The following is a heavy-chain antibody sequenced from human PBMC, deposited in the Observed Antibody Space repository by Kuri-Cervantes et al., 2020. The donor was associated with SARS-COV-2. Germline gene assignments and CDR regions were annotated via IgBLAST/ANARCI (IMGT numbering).Heavy chain of an antibody. D-gene: IGHD4-23*01. Sequence: GESLKLSCAASGFTFRSFSMNWVRQAPGKGLEWVSTISRTSRSPTYTQYADSVKGRFTISRDDAKNPLYLQMNSLRVEDTAIYYYVRPNVEDYGGDFDFWGRGALVTVSS. CDR3: VRPNVEDYGGDFDF. V-gene: IGHV3-21*01. CDR2: ISRTSRSPTYT. CDR1: GFTFRSFS. J-gene: IGHJ4*02.